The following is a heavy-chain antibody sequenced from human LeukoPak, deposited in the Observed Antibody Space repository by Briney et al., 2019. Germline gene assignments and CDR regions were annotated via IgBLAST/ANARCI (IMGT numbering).Heavy chain of an antibody. J-gene: IGHJ4*02. Sequence: GGSLRLSCTGSGFTFGDYAVIWGRQAPGRGLEWVGFIRSKAYGGTTEYAASVKGRFTISRDDSKSIAYLQMDSLKTEDTAVYYCTRDYGDYKGDYWGQGTLVTVSS. V-gene: IGHV3-49*04. CDR1: GFTFGDYA. CDR3: TRDYGDYKGDY. D-gene: IGHD4-17*01. CDR2: IRSKAYGGTT.